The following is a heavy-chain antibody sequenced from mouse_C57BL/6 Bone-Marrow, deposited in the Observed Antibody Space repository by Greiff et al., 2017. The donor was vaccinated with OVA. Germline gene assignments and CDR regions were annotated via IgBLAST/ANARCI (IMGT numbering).Heavy chain of an antibody. V-gene: IGHV1-52*01. Sequence: VQLHHSCSSPVTPASSATLPSQAPAYTFTSYWMHWVKQRPIQGLEWIGNIDPSDSETHYNQKFKDKATLTVDKSSRTAYMQLSSLTSEDSAVYYCARLDYYGSSCWGQGTTLTVSS. CDR3: ARLDYYGSSC. D-gene: IGHD1-1*01. CDR1: AYTFTSYW. J-gene: IGHJ2*01. CDR2: IDPSDSET.